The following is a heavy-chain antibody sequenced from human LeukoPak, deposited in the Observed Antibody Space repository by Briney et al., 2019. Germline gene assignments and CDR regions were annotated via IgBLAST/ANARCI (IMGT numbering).Heavy chain of an antibody. CDR2: INPNSGGT. J-gene: IGHJ3*02. Sequence: ASVKVSCKASGYTFTGYYMHWVLQAPGQGLEWMGRINPNSGGTNYAQKFQGRVTMTRDTSISTAYMELSRLRSDDTAVYYCARAGSSWSYAFDIWGQGTMVTVSS. CDR3: ARAGSSWSYAFDI. D-gene: IGHD6-13*01. V-gene: IGHV1-2*06. CDR1: GYTFTGYY.